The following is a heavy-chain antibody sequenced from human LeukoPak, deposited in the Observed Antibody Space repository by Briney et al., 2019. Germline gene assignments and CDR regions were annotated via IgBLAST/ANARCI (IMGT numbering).Heavy chain of an antibody. V-gene: IGHV3-48*03. CDR2: INSSGSTI. CDR3: AKSSGSYGRYSFDY. J-gene: IGHJ4*02. D-gene: IGHD1-26*01. Sequence: GGSLRLSCAASGFTFSSYEMNWVRQAPGKGLEWVSYINSSGSTIYYAHSVKGRFTISSDNAKSTLSLHMNSLRAEDTAVYYCAKSSGSYGRYSFDYWGQGTLVTVSS. CDR1: GFTFSSYE.